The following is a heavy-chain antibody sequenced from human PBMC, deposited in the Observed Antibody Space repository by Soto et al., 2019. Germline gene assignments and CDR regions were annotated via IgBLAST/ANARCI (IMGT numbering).Heavy chain of an antibody. CDR2: TVPSLDTT. V-gene: IGHV1-69*11. Sequence: QVHLVQSGTEVKKPGSSVKVSCKASGGTFSSSGFSWVRQAPGQGLEWMGMTVPSLDTTNYAQKFQARVTITADEVTSTAYMELLRLRSEDTAVYYCARWPQPRYTADPYAVDVWGQGTRVIVSS. D-gene: IGHD3-16*02. CDR1: GGTFSSSG. CDR3: ARWPQPRYTADPYAVDV. J-gene: IGHJ6*02.